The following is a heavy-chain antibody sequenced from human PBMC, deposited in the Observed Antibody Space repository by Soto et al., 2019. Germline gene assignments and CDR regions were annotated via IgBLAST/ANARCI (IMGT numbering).Heavy chain of an antibody. V-gene: IGHV1-8*01. D-gene: IGHD1-1*01. J-gene: IGHJ6*03. CDR3: ARYGERLERRWAYYYYMDV. CDR2: MNPNSGNT. Sequence: ASVKVSCKASGYTFTSYDINWVRQATGQGLEWMGWMNPNSGNTGYAQKFQGRVTMTRNTSISTAYMELSSLRSEDTAVYYCARYGERLERRWAYYYYMDVWGKGTTVTVSS. CDR1: GYTFTSYD.